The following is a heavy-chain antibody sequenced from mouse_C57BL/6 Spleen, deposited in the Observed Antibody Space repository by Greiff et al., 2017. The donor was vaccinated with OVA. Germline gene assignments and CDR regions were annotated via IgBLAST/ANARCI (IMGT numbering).Heavy chain of an antibody. CDR1: GYTFTSYW. D-gene: IGHD2-3*01. J-gene: IGHJ1*03. CDR3: ARGAGWLLDV. V-gene: IGHV1-50*01. Sequence: VQLQQPGAELVKPGASVKLSCKASGYTFTSYWMQWVKQRPGRGLEWIGEIDPSDSYTNYNQKFKGKATLTVDTSSSTAYMQLSSLTSEDSAVYYCARGAGWLLDVWGTGTTVTVSS. CDR2: IDPSDSYT.